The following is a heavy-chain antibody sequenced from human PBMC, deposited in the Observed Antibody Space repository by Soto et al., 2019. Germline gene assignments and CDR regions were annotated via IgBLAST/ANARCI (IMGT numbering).Heavy chain of an antibody. CDR1: GFTFSSYA. V-gene: IGHV3-23*01. CDR2: ISGSGGST. J-gene: IGHJ5*02. D-gene: IGHD6-19*01. CDR3: AKDLSPTGYSSGWRQHSNWFDP. Sequence: GGSLRLSCAASGFTFSSYAMSWVRQAPGKGLEWVSAISGSGGSTYYADSVKGRFTISRDNSKNTLYLQMNSLRAEDTAVYYCAKDLSPTGYSSGWRQHSNWFDPWGQGTLVTVSS.